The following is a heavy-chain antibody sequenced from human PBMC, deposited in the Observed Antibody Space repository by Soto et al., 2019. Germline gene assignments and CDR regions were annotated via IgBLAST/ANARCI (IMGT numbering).Heavy chain of an antibody. CDR1: GFSFSISP. V-gene: IGHV3-30-3*01. Sequence: GGSLRLSCAASGFSFSISPMHWVRQAPGKGPEWVALISYDGTNKFYADSVKGRFTIPRDNSKSTLYLQVDSLRPEDAAVYYCARDPKTSGGQHWAFNYFDSWGQGTLVTVSS. CDR2: ISYDGTNK. J-gene: IGHJ4*02. CDR3: ARDPKTSGGQHWAFNYFDS. D-gene: IGHD7-27*01.